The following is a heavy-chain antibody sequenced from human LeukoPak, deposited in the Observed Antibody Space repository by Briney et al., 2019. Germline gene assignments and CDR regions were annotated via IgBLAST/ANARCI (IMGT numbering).Heavy chain of an antibody. CDR3: ARDSSRGDFEY. CDR2: IKHDGSQK. V-gene: IGHV3-7*01. J-gene: IGHJ4*02. D-gene: IGHD3-10*01. Sequence: PGGSLRLSCAPSGFTFSQYWMSWVRRAPGKGVEGVANIKHDGSQKEQVDSLKDRFTNSRDNAKNSLILQMNSLRAEDTAVYFCARDSSRGDFEYWGQGTLVTVSS. CDR1: GFTFSQYW.